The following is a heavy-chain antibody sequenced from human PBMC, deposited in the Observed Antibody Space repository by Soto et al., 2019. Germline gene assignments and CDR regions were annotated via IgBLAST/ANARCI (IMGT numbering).Heavy chain of an antibody. CDR3: ARGHPTQDYDFWSGQKLDY. CDR2: IFYSGTS. J-gene: IGHJ4*02. V-gene: IGHV4-39*01. CDR1: GGSINSTDYS. D-gene: IGHD3-3*01. Sequence: PSETLSLTCTVSGGSINSTDYSWGWIRQPPGKGLEWIGSIFYSGTSYYNPSLKSRVTISVDTSKNQFSLKLSSVTATDTAVYYCARGHPTQDYDFWSGQKLDYWGQGTLVTVSS.